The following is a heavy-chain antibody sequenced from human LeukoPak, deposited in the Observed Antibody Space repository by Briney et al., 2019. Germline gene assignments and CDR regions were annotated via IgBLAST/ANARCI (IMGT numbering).Heavy chain of an antibody. CDR3: ARTEYSYGPDY. Sequence: GGSLRLSCAASGFTFSSYAMHWVRQAPGKGLEWVAVISYVGSNKYYADSVKGRFTISRDNSKNTLYLQMNSLRAEDTAVYYCARTEYSYGPDYWGQGTLVTVSS. D-gene: IGHD5-18*01. V-gene: IGHV3-30*04. CDR1: GFTFSSYA. J-gene: IGHJ4*02. CDR2: ISYVGSNK.